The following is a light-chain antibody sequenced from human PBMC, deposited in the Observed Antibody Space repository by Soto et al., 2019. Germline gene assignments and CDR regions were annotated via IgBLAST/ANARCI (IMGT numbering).Light chain of an antibody. CDR2: GAY. CDR3: QQYNSYSGT. Sequence: EIVMTQSPATLSVSPGERATLSCRASQSVSTNLAWYQQKPGQAPRLLIFGAYTGATGIQARFSGSGSGTEFTLTIRSLQPDDFATYYCQQYNSYSGTFGQGTKVDIK. J-gene: IGKJ1*01. CDR1: QSVSTN. V-gene: IGKV3-15*01.